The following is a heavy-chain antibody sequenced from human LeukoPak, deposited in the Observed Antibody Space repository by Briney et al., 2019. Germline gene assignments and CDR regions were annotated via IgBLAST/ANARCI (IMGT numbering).Heavy chain of an antibody. Sequence: PGGSLRLSCVASGFTFNTYAMNWVRQAPGKGLEWVSGISGSGGSTYYAESVKGRFTISRDNFKNLLYLQMNSLRVEDTAIYYCAKGSSSSHLGSNYWGQGTLVTVSS. CDR1: GFTFNTYA. CDR2: ISGSGGST. V-gene: IGHV3-23*01. D-gene: IGHD6-6*01. CDR3: AKGSSSSHLGSNY. J-gene: IGHJ4*02.